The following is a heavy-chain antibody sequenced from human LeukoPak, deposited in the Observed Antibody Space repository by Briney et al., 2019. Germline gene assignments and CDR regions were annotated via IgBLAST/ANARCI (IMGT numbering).Heavy chain of an antibody. CDR2: IYPDDSDT. CDR1: GYSFTNYW. J-gene: IGHJ4*02. V-gene: IGHV5-51*01. Sequence: GESLKISCKSSGYSFTNYWIGWVRQMPGKGLEWMGIIYPDDSDTRYSPSFQGQVTISADKSISTAYLQWSSLRASDSAMYYCARPIAVTGSHYFDYWGQGTLVTVSS. D-gene: IGHD6-19*01. CDR3: ARPIAVTGSHYFDY.